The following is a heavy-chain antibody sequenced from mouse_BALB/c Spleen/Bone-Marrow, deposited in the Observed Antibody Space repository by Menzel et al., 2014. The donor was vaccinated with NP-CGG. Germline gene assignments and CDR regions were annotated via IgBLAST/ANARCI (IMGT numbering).Heavy chain of an antibody. CDR1: GYTFTNYY. CDR2: INPSNGGT. J-gene: IGHJ3*01. V-gene: IGHV1S81*02. Sequence: QVQLQQSGAELVKPGVSVKLSCKASGYTFTNYYMYWVKRRPGQDLGWIGEINPSNGGTNFNEKFKSKATLTVDKSSSTAYMQLSSLTSEDSAVYYCTTLGRFAYWGQGTLVTVSA. D-gene: IGHD4-1*01. CDR3: TTLGRFAY.